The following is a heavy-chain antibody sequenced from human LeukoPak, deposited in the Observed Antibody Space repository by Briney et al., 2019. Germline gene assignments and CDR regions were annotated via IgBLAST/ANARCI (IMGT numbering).Heavy chain of an antibody. CDR2: ISGSGGST. V-gene: IGHV3-23*01. D-gene: IGHD2-2*02. Sequence: GGSLRLSCAASGFTLSSYAMSWVRQAPGKGLEWVSAISGSGGSTYYADSVKGRFTVSRDNSKNTLYLQMNSLRAEDTAVYYCAKDSKGYCSSTSCYTGPFDYWGQGTLVTVSS. CDR3: AKDSKGYCSSTSCYTGPFDY. J-gene: IGHJ4*02. CDR1: GFTLSSYA.